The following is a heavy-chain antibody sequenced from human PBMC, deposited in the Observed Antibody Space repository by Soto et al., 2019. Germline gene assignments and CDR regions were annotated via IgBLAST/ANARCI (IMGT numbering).Heavy chain of an antibody. CDR1: VVSFLTSSYY. Sequence: SETLSLTCTFSVVSFLTSSYYCGWIRQPPWKGLEWIGTFFHSGSTDHNPSLKSRVTVSMDTSKNQFSLKLTSVTAADTAVYYCARRSIGYGSANDHYFDYWGQGTLVNVSS. CDR2: FFHSGST. CDR3: ARRSIGYGSANDHYFDY. D-gene: IGHD5-18*01. V-gene: IGHV4-39*01. J-gene: IGHJ4*02.